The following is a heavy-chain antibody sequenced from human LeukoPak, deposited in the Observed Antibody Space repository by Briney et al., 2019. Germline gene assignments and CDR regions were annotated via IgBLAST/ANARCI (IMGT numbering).Heavy chain of an antibody. CDR2: IYTSGST. CDR3: AARGRAPRYYYYMDV. CDR1: GGSISSGSYY. Sequence: SETLSLTCTVSGGSISSGSYYWSWIRQPAGKGLEWIGRIYTSGSTNYNPSLKSRVTISVDTSKNQFSLKLSSVTAADTAVYYCAARGRAPRYYYYMDVWGIGTTVTVSS. V-gene: IGHV4-61*02. J-gene: IGHJ6*03.